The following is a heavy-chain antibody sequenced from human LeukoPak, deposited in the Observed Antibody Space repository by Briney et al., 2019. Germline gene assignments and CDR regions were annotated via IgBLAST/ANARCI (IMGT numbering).Heavy chain of an antibody. Sequence: SETLSLTCTVSGASIRSYYWSWIRQPPGKGLEWIAYMYCTESPSYNPSLKSRVSMSGDSYRNQFSLKLSSVTAADTAIYYCARSYDTNNRQRFDYWGQGILVTVSP. CDR2: MYCTESP. CDR3: ARSYDTNNRQRFDY. D-gene: IGHD3-22*01. J-gene: IGHJ4*02. CDR1: GASIRSYY. V-gene: IGHV4-59*08.